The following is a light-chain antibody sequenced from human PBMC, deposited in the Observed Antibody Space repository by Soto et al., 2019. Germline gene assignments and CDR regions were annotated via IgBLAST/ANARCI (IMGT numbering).Light chain of an antibody. Sequence: EIVLTQSPATLSLSPGERATLSCRASQSVSSYLAWYQQKPGQAPRLLIYDASNRATGIPARFSGSGSGTAFPLTSSRLEPEDFAVYSCQQRSNWPLTFGGGTKVEIK. CDR2: DAS. CDR3: QQRSNWPLT. CDR1: QSVSSY. V-gene: IGKV3-11*01. J-gene: IGKJ4*01.